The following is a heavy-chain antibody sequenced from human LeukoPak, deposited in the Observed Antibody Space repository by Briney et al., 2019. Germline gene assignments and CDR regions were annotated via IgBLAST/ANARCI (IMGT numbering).Heavy chain of an antibody. Sequence: PSETLSLTCTVSGGSISSYYLSWIRQPPGKGLEWIGYIYYSGSTNYNPSLKSRVTISVDTSKNQFSLKLSSVTAADTAVYYCARGRERFLEWSPFDYWGQGTLVTVSS. CDR1: GGSISSYY. CDR2: IYYSGST. CDR3: ARGRERFLEWSPFDY. V-gene: IGHV4-59*01. D-gene: IGHD3-3*01. J-gene: IGHJ4*02.